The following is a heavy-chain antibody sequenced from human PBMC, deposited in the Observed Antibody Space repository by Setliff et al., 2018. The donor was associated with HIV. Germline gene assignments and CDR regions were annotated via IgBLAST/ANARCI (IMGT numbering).Heavy chain of an antibody. CDR3: ARGRYYDSGTYFTET. Sequence: SVKVSCKASGYTFTGYYMHWVRQAPGQGLEWMGGFVPMFGSANYAQKFQGRLTITADESTTTVYMELSRFRSEDTAVYYCARGRYYDSGTYFTETWGQGTLVTVSS. J-gene: IGHJ5*02. CDR1: GYTFTGYY. D-gene: IGHD3-10*01. V-gene: IGHV1-69*13. CDR2: FVPMFGSA.